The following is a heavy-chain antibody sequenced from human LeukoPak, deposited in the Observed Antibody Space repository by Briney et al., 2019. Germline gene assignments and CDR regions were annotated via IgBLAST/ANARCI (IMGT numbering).Heavy chain of an antibody. Sequence: GGSLRLACGASGFRFSNYAMNWVRQAPGRGLEWVSVNIGSSGSTVDADSVKGRYTISRDNSKNTLYLQMNSLRDEDTAVYYCAKGGYDYVEIGYFDFWGQGTLVTVSS. CDR2: NIGSSGST. D-gene: IGHD5-12*01. CDR3: AKGGYDYVEIGYFDF. J-gene: IGHJ4*02. CDR1: GFRFSNYA. V-gene: IGHV3-23*01.